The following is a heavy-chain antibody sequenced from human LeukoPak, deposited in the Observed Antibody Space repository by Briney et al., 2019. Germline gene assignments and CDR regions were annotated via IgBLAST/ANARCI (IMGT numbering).Heavy chain of an antibody. J-gene: IGHJ5*02. CDR3: AAIRYCSSTSCYLP. V-gene: IGHV3-21*01. Sequence: PWGSLRLSCAASGFTFSNYYMNWVRQAPGKGLEWVSSISSSSSYIYYADSVKGRFTISRDNAKNSLYLQMTSLRAEDTAVYYCAAIRYCSSTSCYLPWGQGTLVTVSS. CDR1: GFTFSNYY. D-gene: IGHD2-2*01. CDR2: ISSSSSYI.